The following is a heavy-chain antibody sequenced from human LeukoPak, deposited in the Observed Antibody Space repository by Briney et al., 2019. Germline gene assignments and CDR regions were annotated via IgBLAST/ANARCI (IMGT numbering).Heavy chain of an antibody. J-gene: IGHJ6*02. V-gene: IGHV3-53*01. CDR1: GFTVNSNS. Sequence: GGSLRLSCAASGFTVNSNSMSWVRQATGKGLECVAAIYSGDSTYYPDSVKGRFSISRDNSKNTLYLQMSSLRAEDTAIYYCVGRPYYYYGMDVWGQGTTVTVSS. CDR3: VGRPYYYYGMDV. CDR2: IYSGDST.